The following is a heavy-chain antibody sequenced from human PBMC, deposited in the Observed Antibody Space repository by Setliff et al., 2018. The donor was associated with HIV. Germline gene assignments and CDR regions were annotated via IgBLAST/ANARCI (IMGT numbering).Heavy chain of an antibody. CDR1: GFTFSTYA. D-gene: IGHD3-3*01. CDR2: ISGSGYP. V-gene: IGHV3-23*01. J-gene: IGHJ3*01. Sequence: GGSLRLSCAASGFTFSTYAINWVRLAPGKGLEWVSSISGSGYPYYADSVKGRFTISRDNSKNTLFLQMDSLRAEDTALYYCAKQRYYDGNDGFDVWGQGTMVTVSS. CDR3: AKQRYYDGNDGFDV.